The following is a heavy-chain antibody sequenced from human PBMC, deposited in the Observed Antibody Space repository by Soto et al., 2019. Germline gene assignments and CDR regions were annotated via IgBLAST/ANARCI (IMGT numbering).Heavy chain of an antibody. V-gene: IGHV3-33*01. J-gene: IGHJ4*02. Sequence: QVQLVESGGGVAQPGGSLRLSCVPSGFIFSSYGMHWVRQAPGKGLEWVAVIRYEGSNKFYTDSVKGRFTISSDNSKNTLYLEMNSPRAEDMDLYYCARVKQARGGYYAPCDYWGQGTLVTVSS. CDR2: IRYEGSNK. D-gene: IGHD3-3*01. CDR3: ARVKQARGGYYAPCDY. CDR1: GFIFSSYG.